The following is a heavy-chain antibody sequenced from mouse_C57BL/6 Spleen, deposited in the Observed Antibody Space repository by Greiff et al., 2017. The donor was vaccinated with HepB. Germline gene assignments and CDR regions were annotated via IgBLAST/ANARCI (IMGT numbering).Heavy chain of an antibody. CDR2: INPYNGDT. V-gene: IGHV1-20*01. CDR1: GYSFTGYF. J-gene: IGHJ1*03. CDR3: ARARANYYGSSPHWYFDV. D-gene: IGHD1-1*01. Sequence: EVQLQQSGPELVKPGDSVKISCKASGYSFTGYFMNWVMQSHGKSLEWIGRINPYNGDTFYNQKFKGKATLTVDKSSSTAHMELRSLTSEDSAVYYCARARANYYGSSPHWYFDVWGTRTTVTVSS.